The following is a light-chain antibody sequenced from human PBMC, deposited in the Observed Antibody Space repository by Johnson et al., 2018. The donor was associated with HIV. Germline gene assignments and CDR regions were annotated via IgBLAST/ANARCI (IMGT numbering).Light chain of an antibody. J-gene: IGLJ1*01. CDR1: SSNIGNNY. V-gene: IGLV1-51*02. CDR3: GTWDSSLSVYV. Sequence: QSVLTQPPSVSAAPGQKVTISCSGSSSNIGNNYVSWYQQLPGTAPKLLIYENNQRSSGIPDRFSGSKSATSATLGITGLQTGDEAHYYCGTWDSSLSVYVFGSGTKVTVL. CDR2: ENN.